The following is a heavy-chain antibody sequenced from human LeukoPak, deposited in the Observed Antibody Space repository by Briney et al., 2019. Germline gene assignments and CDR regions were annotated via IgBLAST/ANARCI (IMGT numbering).Heavy chain of an antibody. CDR1: GFTFSSYA. V-gene: IGHV3-23*01. J-gene: IGHJ5*02. D-gene: IGHD6-13*01. CDR2: ISGSGSST. Sequence: GGPLRLSCAPSGFTFSSYAMSWLRHAPGKGREWVSDISGSGSSTYYADSVKRRFTISRDNSKNTLYLQMNSLRAEDTAVYYCAKDRYSAAGTSWGQGTLVSVSS. CDR3: AKDRYSAAGTS.